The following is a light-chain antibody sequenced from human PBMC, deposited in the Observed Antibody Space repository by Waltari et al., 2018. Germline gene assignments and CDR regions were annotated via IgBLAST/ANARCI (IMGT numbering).Light chain of an antibody. CDR2: AAS. Sequence: AIQLTQSPSSLSASVGDRVTMTCRASQAISRSVAWFQQKPGTVPKLLIFAASDLEDAVPSRVRGSGGGTRFTLTISSLQPEDFATYYCQDFYSYPSGFGQGTRLEIK. CDR3: QDFYSYPSG. CDR1: QAISRS. V-gene: IGKV1-13*02. J-gene: IGKJ5*01.